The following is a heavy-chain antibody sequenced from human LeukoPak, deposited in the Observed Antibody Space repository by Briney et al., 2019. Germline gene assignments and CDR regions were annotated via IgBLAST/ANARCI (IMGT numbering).Heavy chain of an antibody. D-gene: IGHD6-25*01. J-gene: IGHJ4*01. CDR3: AENPSTSGPPLFDS. CDR2: ISGSGGST. Sequence: GGSLRLSCAASGFTFSSYAMSWVRQAPGKGLEWVSSISGSGGSTYYADSVKGRFTISRDNSKNTLYLQMNSLRGEDTAVYYCAENPSTSGPPLFDSWGQGTMVTVSS. V-gene: IGHV3-23*01. CDR1: GFTFSSYA.